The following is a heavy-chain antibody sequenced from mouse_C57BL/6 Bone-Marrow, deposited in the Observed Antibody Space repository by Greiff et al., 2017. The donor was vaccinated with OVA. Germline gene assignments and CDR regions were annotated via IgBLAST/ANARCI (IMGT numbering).Heavy chain of an antibody. V-gene: IGHV1-76*01. CDR1: GYTFTDYY. CDR2: IYPGSGNT. D-gene: IGHD2-12*01. CDR3: ARDSGYFDV. J-gene: IGHJ1*03. Sequence: LVESGAELVRPGASVKLSCKASGYTFTDYYINWVKQRPGQGLEWIARIYPGSGNTYYNEKFKGKATLTAEKSSSTAYMQLSSLTSEDSAVYFCARDSGYFDVWGTGTTVTVSS.